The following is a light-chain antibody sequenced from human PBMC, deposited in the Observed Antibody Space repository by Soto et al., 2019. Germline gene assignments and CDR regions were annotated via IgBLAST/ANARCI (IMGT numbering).Light chain of an antibody. CDR2: DVS. CDR3: CSYTSSTIYV. V-gene: IGLV2-14*01. J-gene: IGLJ1*01. Sequence: QSALTQPASVSGPLGQWITISCTGTSSDVGGYTDVSWYQQHPGKAPKLMIYDVSNRPSGGCNRFSGSKSGITASLTISGLHDEGEADYYCCSYTSSTIYVFGTGTKLTVL. CDR1: SSDVGGYTD.